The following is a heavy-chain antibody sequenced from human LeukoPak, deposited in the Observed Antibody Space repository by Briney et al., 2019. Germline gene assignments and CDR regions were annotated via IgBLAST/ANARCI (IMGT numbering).Heavy chain of an antibody. CDR3: AKLGGNFDDF. Sequence: SPTLSLTCAISGDSVSINSAAWNWIRLSPSRGLEWLGSTYYRSKWYSEYALSVRGRITISPDTSRNQFSLHLSSVTPEDTAVYYCAKLGGNFDDFWGQGTLVTVSS. D-gene: IGHD4-23*01. CDR2: TYYRSKWYS. CDR1: GDSVSINSAA. V-gene: IGHV6-1*01. J-gene: IGHJ4*02.